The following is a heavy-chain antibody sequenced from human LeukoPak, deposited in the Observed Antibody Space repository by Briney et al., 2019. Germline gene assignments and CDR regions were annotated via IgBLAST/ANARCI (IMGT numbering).Heavy chain of an antibody. Sequence: SETLSLTCAVYGGSFSGYYWSWIRQPPGKGLEWIGEINHSGSTNYNPSLKSRVTISVDTSKNQFSPKLSSVTAADTAVYYCASRAAYDILTRERQVGGKSFDYWGQGTLVTVSS. CDR1: GGSFSGYY. V-gene: IGHV4-34*01. CDR3: ASRAAYDILTRERQVGGKSFDY. J-gene: IGHJ4*02. CDR2: INHSGST. D-gene: IGHD3-9*01.